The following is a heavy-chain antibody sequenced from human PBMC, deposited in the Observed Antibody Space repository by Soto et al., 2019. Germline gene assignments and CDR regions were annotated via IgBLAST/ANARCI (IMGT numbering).Heavy chain of an antibody. CDR2: ISGSGGST. Sequence: GGSLRLSCAASGFTFSSYAMSWVRQAPGKGLEWVSAISGSGGSTYYADSVKGRFTISRDNSKNTLYLQMNSLRAEDTAVYYCAKDFLRRTIFGVVIPRHSWFDPWGQGTLVTVS. J-gene: IGHJ5*02. V-gene: IGHV3-23*01. CDR3: AKDFLRRTIFGVVIPRHSWFDP. D-gene: IGHD3-3*01. CDR1: GFTFSSYA.